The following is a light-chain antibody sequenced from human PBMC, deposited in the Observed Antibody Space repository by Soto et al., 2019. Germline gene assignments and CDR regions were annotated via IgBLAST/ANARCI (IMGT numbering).Light chain of an antibody. J-gene: IGLJ1*01. CDR2: EVN. V-gene: IGLV2-14*01. CDR1: SSDVGSYTY. Sequence: QSVLTQPASVSGSPRQSITISCTGASSDVGSYTYVSWYQQHPGKAPKLMIYEVNNRPSGVSNRFSGSKSGNTASLTISGLQAEDEADYYCISYTGSSTSYVFGSGTKVTVL. CDR3: ISYTGSSTSYV.